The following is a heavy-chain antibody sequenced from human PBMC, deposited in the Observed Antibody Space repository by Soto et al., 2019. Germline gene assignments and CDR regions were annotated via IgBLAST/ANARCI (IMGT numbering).Heavy chain of an antibody. J-gene: IGHJ4*02. CDR2: ISISSSYI. CDR3: AAIAARIV. D-gene: IGHD6-6*01. V-gene: IGHV3-21*01. Sequence: GGTLRLSCAASGFTFSSYSMNWVRQAPGKGLEWVSSISISSSYIYYADSVKGRFTISRDNAKNSLYLQMNSLRAEDTAVYYCAAIAARIVWGQGTLVTVSS. CDR1: GFTFSSYS.